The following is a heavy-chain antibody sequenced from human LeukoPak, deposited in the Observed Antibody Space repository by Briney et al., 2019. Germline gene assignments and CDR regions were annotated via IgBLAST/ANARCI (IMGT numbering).Heavy chain of an antibody. CDR2: INPNSGGT. V-gene: IGHV1-2*02. J-gene: IGHJ3*02. CDR3: ARSYIVVVPAADKTGLAFDI. Sequence: GASVKVSCKASGYTFTGYYMHWVRQAPGQGLEWMGWINPNSGGTNYAQKFQGRVTMTRDTSISTAYMELSRLRSDDTAVYYCARSYIVVVPAADKTGLAFDIWGQGTMVTVSS. D-gene: IGHD2-2*01. CDR1: GYTFTGYY.